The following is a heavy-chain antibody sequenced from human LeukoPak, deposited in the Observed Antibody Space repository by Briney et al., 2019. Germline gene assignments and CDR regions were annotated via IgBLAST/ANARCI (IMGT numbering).Heavy chain of an antibody. CDR3: VTDRDFWSGYPFDY. V-gene: IGHV3-30*03. Sequence: GGSLRLSCTASGFTFSNYGMHWVRQAPGKGLEWVAVISYDGSNEYYADSVKGRFTISRDNSKNTLYLQMNSLRAEDTAVYYCVTDRDFWSGYPFDYWRQGTLVTVSS. CDR2: ISYDGSNE. D-gene: IGHD3-3*01. CDR1: GFTFSNYG. J-gene: IGHJ4*02.